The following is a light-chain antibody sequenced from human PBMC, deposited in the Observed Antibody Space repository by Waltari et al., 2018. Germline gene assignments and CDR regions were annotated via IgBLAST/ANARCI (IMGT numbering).Light chain of an antibody. CDR2: DVS. CDR1: SSDVGGYNY. J-gene: IGLJ3*02. V-gene: IGLV2-14*01. CDR3: SSYTSSSTWV. Sequence: QSALTQPASVSGSPVQSITISCTGTSSDVGGYNYVSWYQQHPGKAPKVMIYDVSKRPSGVSNRFSGSKSGNTASLTISGLQAEDEADYYCSSYTSSSTWVFGGGTKLTVL.